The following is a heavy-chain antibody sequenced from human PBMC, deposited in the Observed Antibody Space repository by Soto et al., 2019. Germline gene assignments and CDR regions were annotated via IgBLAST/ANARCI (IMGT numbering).Heavy chain of an antibody. V-gene: IGHV3-23*01. Sequence: EVQLLESGGGLVQPGGSLRLSCAASGFTFSSYAMSWVRQAPGKGLEWVSAISGSGGSTYYADSVKGRFTISRDNSKNTLYLQMNSLRAEDTAVYDCAKDLQYYDILTGSPTYYGMDVWGQGTTVTVSS. CDR3: AKDLQYYDILTGSPTYYGMDV. J-gene: IGHJ6*02. CDR1: GFTFSSYA. CDR2: ISGSGGST. D-gene: IGHD3-9*01.